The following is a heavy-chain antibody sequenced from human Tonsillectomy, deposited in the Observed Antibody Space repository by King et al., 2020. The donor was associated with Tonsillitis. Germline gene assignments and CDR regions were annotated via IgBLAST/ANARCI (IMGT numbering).Heavy chain of an antibody. J-gene: IGHJ4*02. CDR3: ARDPGYSSGWYLDY. Sequence: QLVQSGAEVKKPGASVKVSCKASGYTFTSFGISWVRLAPGQGLEWMGWISAYDGNTNYAQKPQGRVTMTTDSSTSTAYMELRSLRSDDTAVYYCARDPGYSSGWYLDYWGQGTLVTVSS. CDR1: GYTFTSFG. D-gene: IGHD6-19*01. CDR2: ISAYDGNT. V-gene: IGHV1-18*01.